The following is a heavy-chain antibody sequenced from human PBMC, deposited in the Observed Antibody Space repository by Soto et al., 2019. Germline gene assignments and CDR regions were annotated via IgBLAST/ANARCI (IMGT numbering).Heavy chain of an antibody. J-gene: IGHJ3*02. Sequence: GGSLRLSCAASGFTFSSYGMHWVRQAPGKGLGWVAVIWYDGSNKYYADSVKGRFTISRDNSKNTLYLQMNSLRAEDTAVYYCARDGTLWFGKLLSADAFDIWGQGTMVTVSS. D-gene: IGHD3-10*01. V-gene: IGHV3-33*01. CDR1: GFTFSSYG. CDR2: IWYDGSNK. CDR3: ARDGTLWFGKLLSADAFDI.